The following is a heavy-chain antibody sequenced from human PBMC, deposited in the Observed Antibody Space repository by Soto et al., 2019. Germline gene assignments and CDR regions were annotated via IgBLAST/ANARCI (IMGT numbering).Heavy chain of an antibody. CDR3: ARDLRYFDWLENYYYYYMDV. Sequence: EVQLVESGGGLVQPGGSLRLSCAASGFTVSSNYMSWVRQAPGKGLEWVSVIYSGGSTYYADSVKGRFTISRDNSKNTLYLQMNSLRAEETAVYYCARDLRYFDWLENYYYYYMDVWGKGTTVTVSS. CDR1: GFTVSSNY. CDR2: IYSGGST. V-gene: IGHV3-66*01. J-gene: IGHJ6*03. D-gene: IGHD3-9*01.